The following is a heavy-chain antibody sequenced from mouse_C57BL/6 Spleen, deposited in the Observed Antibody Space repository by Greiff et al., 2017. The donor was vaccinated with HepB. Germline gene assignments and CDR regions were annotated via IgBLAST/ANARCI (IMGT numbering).Heavy chain of an antibody. CDR1: GYAFSSSW. CDR2: IYPGDGDT. J-gene: IGHJ2*01. Sequence: QVQLKQSGPELVKPGASVKISCKASGYAFSSSWMNWVKQRPGKGLEWIGRIYPGDGDTNYNGKFKGKATLTADKSSSTAYMQLSSLTSEDSAVYFCAREAYYYVSSPNYFDYWGQGTTLTVAS. V-gene: IGHV1-82*01. D-gene: IGHD1-1*01. CDR3: AREAYYYVSSPNYFDY.